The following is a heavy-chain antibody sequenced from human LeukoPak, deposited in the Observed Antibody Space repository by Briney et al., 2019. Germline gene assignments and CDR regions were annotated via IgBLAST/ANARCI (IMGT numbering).Heavy chain of an antibody. Sequence: SETLSLTCTVSGGSISSYYWSWIRQPRGKGLEWIGYIYYSGSTNYNPSLKSRVTISVDTSKNQFSLKLSSVTAADTAVYYCAITTGTGFDYWGQGTLVTVSS. CDR2: IYYSGST. V-gene: IGHV4-59*01. J-gene: IGHJ4*02. D-gene: IGHD1-1*01. CDR3: AITTGTGFDY. CDR1: GGSISSYY.